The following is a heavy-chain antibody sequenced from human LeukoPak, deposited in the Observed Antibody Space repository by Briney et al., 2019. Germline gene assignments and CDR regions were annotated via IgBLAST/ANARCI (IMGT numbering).Heavy chain of an antibody. CDR1: GFTFSSYW. Sequence: GGSLRLSCAASGFTFSSYWMSWVRQAPGKGLAWVANIKQDGSEKYYVDSVKGRFTISRDNAKNSLYLQMNSLRAEDTAVYYCARVATGGYSYGYNSKPSYYFDYWGQGTLVTVSS. J-gene: IGHJ4*02. CDR3: ARVATGGYSYGYNSKPSYYFDY. D-gene: IGHD5-18*01. V-gene: IGHV3-7*01. CDR2: IKQDGSEK.